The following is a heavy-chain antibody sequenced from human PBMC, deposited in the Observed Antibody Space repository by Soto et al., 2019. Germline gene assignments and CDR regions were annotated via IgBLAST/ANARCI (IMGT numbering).Heavy chain of an antibody. CDR3: AKDRMITFGGVIDQATFDY. D-gene: IGHD3-16*02. J-gene: IGHJ4*02. CDR1: GFTFSIYA. V-gene: IGHV3-23*01. CDR2: ISGSGGST. Sequence: EVQLLESGGGLVQPGGSLRLSCAASGFTFSIYAMNWVRQAAGKGLEWVSSISGSGGSTYYADSVKGRFTISRDNSKNTLYLQMNSLRAEDTAVYYCAKDRMITFGGVIDQATFDYWGQGTLVTVSS.